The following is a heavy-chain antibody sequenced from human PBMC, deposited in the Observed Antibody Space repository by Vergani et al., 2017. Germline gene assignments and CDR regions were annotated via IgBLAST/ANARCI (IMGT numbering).Heavy chain of an antibody. V-gene: IGHV1-3*01. Sequence: QVQLVQSGAEVKKPGTSVKVSCKAYGYTFTSFAIYWVRQAPGKSLEWVGWINAGNGNTEYSQNFQGRVTIITDTSARTAYMELGSLRSEDTDIYYCARGISPPRSYMDVWGMGTTVTVSS. CDR1: GYTFTSFA. J-gene: IGHJ6*03. CDR3: ARGISPPRSYMDV. D-gene: IGHD2-15*01. CDR2: INAGNGNT.